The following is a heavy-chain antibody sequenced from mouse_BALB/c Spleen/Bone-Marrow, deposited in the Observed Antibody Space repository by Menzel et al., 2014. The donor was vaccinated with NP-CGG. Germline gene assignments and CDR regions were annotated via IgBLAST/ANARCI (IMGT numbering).Heavy chain of an antibody. J-gene: IGHJ1*01. CDR1: GYTFTNYF. CDR3: ARSDFYGFALYFDV. V-gene: IGHV1S81*02. Sequence: QVQLQQSGAELVKPGASVKLSCRVSGYTFTNYFVYWVKQRPGQGLEWIGEINPSNDTPNFNEKFKSKATLTVDKSSSTASMQLSSLTSKDFAFYYSARSDFYGFALYFDVWGAGTTFTV. CDR2: INPSNDTP. D-gene: IGHD1-2*01.